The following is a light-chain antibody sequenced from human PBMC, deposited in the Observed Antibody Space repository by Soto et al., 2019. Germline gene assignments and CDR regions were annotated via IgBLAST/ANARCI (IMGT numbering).Light chain of an antibody. CDR2: DAS. J-gene: IGKJ4*01. V-gene: IGKV1-27*01. CDR3: QQYDSWPVT. CDR1: QGIGNA. Sequence: ISLTQPPSALTAAMGDRFPISFRASQGIGNALGWYQQKPGKPPKVLIYDASTLQSGVPSRFSGSGSGTEFTLTINSLQSEDFAIYYCQQYDSWPVTFGGGTKVDIK.